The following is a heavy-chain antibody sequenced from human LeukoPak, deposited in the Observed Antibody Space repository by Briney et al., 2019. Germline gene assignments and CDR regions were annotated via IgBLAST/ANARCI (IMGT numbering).Heavy chain of an antibody. D-gene: IGHD1-26*01. J-gene: IGHJ4*02. CDR2: ISSSSSYI. Sequence: GGSLRLSCAASGFTFSSYSMNWVRQAPGKGLEWVSSISSSSSYIYYADSVKGRFTISRDNSKNTLYLQMNSLRAEDTAVYYCAKVRGKWELLAYFDYWGQGTLVTVSS. CDR3: AKVRGKWELLAYFDY. CDR1: GFTFSSYS. V-gene: IGHV3-21*04.